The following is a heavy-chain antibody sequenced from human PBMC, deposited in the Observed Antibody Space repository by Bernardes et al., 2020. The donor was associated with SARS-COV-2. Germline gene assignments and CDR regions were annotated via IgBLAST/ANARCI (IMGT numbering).Heavy chain of an antibody. V-gene: IGHV3-21*01. Sequence: GWSLRLSCAASGFTFSSYSINWVRQAPGKGLEWVSSISSSSSYIYYADSVKGRFTISRDNAKNSLFLQMNSLRAEDTAVYYCARDAAPCITLFGVDHYGMDVWGQGTTVTVSS. CDR2: ISSSSSYI. D-gene: IGHD3-3*01. CDR3: ARDAAPCITLFGVDHYGMDV. J-gene: IGHJ6*02. CDR1: GFTFSSYS.